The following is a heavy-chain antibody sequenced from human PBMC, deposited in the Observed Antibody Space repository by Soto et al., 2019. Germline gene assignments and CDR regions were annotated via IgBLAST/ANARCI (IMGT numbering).Heavy chain of an antibody. V-gene: IGHV4-4*07. CDR1: NGSINNFY. D-gene: IGHD6-25*01. CDR2: LYSSGSN. Sequence: QVQLQESGPGLVKPSETLSLSCTVSNGSINNFYWNWIRHPAGKGLEWIGRLYSSGSNNYNPSLRSRVTMSVDTSKNQFSLKLTSVTAADTAVYYCARSSDKESWFDPWGQGTLVTVSS. J-gene: IGHJ5*02. CDR3: ARSSDKESWFDP.